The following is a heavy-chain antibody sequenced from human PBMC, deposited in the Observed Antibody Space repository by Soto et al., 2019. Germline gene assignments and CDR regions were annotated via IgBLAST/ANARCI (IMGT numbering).Heavy chain of an antibody. D-gene: IGHD4-17*01. V-gene: IGHV4-31*03. CDR1: GDSISSNSHY. CDR3: ARESSVTTTTFDY. CDR2: IYYSGST. J-gene: IGHJ4*02. Sequence: SETLSLTCTVSGDSISSNSHYWSWIRQHPGKGLEWIGYIYYSGSTYYNPSLKSRVTISVDTPKNQFSLKLSSVTAADTAVYYCARESSVTTTTFDYWGQGTLVTVSS.